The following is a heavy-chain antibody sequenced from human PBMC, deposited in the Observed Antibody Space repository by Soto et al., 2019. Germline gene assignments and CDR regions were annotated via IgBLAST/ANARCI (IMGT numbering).Heavy chain of an antibody. J-gene: IGHJ5*02. CDR2: ISAYIGNT. CDR3: ARDPTITIFGVVPRFDP. Sequence: ASVKVPCKASCYTFSSYGISWVRQAPEQGLEWMGWISAYIGNTTYAQKLQGRVTMTTDTSTSTAYMELRSLRSDDTAVYYCARDPTITIFGVVPRFDPWGQGTLVTVSS. V-gene: IGHV1-18*01. CDR1: CYTFSSYG. D-gene: IGHD3-3*01.